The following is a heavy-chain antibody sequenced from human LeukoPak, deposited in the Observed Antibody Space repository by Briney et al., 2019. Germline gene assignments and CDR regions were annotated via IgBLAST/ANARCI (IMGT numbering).Heavy chain of an antibody. CDR3: ARGGSIVGATNAFDI. V-gene: IGHV3-53*04. J-gene: IGHJ3*02. D-gene: IGHD1-26*01. CDR1: GFTVSSNY. CDR2: IYNGGST. Sequence: GGSLRLSCAASGFTVSSNYMSWVRQAPGKGLEWVSVIYNGGSTYYADSVRGRFTISRHNSENTLYLQMNYMRAQDTAVYYCARGGSIVGATNAFDIWGQGTMVTVSS.